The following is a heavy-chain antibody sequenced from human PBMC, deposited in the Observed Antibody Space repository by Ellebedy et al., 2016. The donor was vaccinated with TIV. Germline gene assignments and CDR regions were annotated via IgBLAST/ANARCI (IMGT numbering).Heavy chain of an antibody. V-gene: IGHV4-30-4*01. CDR2: IYYSGST. Sequence: SETLSLTCAVSGGSISSGDYYWSWIRQPPGKGLEWIGYIYYSGSTYYNPSLKSRVTISVDTSKNQFSLKLSSVTAADTAVYYCARRGISGSYSYFDYWGQGTLVTVSS. J-gene: IGHJ4*02. D-gene: IGHD1-26*01. CDR3: ARRGISGSYSYFDY. CDR1: GGSISSGDYY.